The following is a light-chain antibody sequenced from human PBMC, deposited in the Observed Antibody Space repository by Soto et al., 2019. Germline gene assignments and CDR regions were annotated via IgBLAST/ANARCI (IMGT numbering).Light chain of an antibody. CDR1: QGLTSNF. CDR3: QQYGTSEII. CDR2: GAS. J-gene: IGKJ5*01. Sequence: EIVLTPSPGTLSLSPGERATLSRSASQGLTSNFLAWYQQKPGQAPSLLIYGASNRATGVPDRFSGGGSGTDFTLTISRLEPEDFAVFYCQQYGTSEIIFGQGTRLEIK. V-gene: IGKV3-20*01.